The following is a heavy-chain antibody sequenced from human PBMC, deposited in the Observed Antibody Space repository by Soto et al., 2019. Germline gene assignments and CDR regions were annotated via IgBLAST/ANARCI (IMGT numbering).Heavy chain of an antibody. CDR2: ISSSGTYT. CDR1: GGSLSSSAYS. V-gene: IGHV3-11*06. D-gene: IGHD3-3*01. J-gene: IGHJ6*02. CDR3: ACVAPTIFGAQFHQNLVDV. Sequence: QMHLQESGSGLVKPSQTLSLTCAVSGGSLSSSAYSWSWIRQPPGKGLEWISYISSSGTYTTYTDSVKGRFTVSRDNAKNSLYLQMNSLTGEDTAIYYCACVAPTIFGAQFHQNLVDVWGQGNTVTVAS.